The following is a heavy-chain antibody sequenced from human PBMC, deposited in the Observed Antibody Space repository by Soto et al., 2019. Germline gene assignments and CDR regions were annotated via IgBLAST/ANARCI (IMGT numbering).Heavy chain of an antibody. CDR2: ISYDGSNK. CDR3: AKAPPYYYDSSGYPDY. J-gene: IGHJ4*02. V-gene: IGHV3-30*18. CDR1: GFTFRTHS. D-gene: IGHD3-22*01. Sequence: VQLVESGGGLVKPGESLRLSCVVSGFTFRTHSMNWVRQAPGKGLEWVAVISYDGSNKYYADSVKGRFTISRDNSKNTLYLQMNSLRAEDTAVYYCAKAPPYYYDSSGYPDYWGQGTLVTVSS.